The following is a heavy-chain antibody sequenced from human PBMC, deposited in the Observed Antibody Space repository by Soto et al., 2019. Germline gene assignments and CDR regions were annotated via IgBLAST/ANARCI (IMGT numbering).Heavy chain of an antibody. CDR1: GFTFSDYG. CDR2: ISYEGSNK. V-gene: IGHV3-30*18. CDR3: AKGWPGYSSGCFPFDV. Sequence: PGGSLRLSCAASGFTFSDYGMHWVRQAPGKGLEWVAVISYEGSNKYFADSVKGRFTIYRDNSKNTVYLHMNSLRAADTAVYYCAKGWPGYSSGCFPFDVWGQGTMVTVSS. J-gene: IGHJ3*01. D-gene: IGHD6-25*01.